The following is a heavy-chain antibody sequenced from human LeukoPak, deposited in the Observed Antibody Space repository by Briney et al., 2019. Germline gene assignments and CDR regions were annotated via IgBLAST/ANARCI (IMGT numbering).Heavy chain of an antibody. D-gene: IGHD6-6*01. V-gene: IGHV3-30*02. J-gene: IGHJ4*02. CDR3: ARDTGAARPYFDY. Sequence: GGSLRLSCAASEFTFSSYGMHWVRQAPGKGLEWVAFIRYDGSTKYYTNSVKGRFTISRDNSKNTLYLQMNSLRAEDTAVYYCARDTGAARPYFDYWGQGTLVTVSS. CDR1: EFTFSSYG. CDR2: IRYDGSTK.